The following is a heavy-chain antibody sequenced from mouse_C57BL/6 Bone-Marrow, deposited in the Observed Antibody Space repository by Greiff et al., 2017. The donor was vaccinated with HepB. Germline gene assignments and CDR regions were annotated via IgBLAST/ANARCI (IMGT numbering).Heavy chain of an antibody. J-gene: IGHJ2*01. D-gene: IGHD1-1*01. V-gene: IGHV1-76*01. CDR2: IYPGSGNT. CDR1: GYTFTDYY. Sequence: QVQLKQSGAELVRPGASVKLSCKASGYTFTDYYINWVKQRPGQGLEWIARIYPGSGNTYYNEKFKGKATLTAEKSSSTAYMQLSSLTSEDSAVYFCRLYYYGSSYENYFDYWGQGTTLTVSS. CDR3: RLYYYGSSYENYFDY.